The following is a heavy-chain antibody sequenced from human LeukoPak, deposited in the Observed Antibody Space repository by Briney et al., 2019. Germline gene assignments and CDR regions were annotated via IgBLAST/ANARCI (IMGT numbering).Heavy chain of an antibody. Sequence: SETLSLTCTVSGGSISSSSYYWGWIRQPPGKGLEWIGSIYYSGSTYYNPSLKRRVTISIDASKNQFSLKLSSVTAADTAVYYCAREPPGYWGQGILVTVSS. V-gene: IGHV4-39*07. CDR3: AREPPGY. J-gene: IGHJ4*02. CDR2: IYYSGST. CDR1: GGSISSSSYY.